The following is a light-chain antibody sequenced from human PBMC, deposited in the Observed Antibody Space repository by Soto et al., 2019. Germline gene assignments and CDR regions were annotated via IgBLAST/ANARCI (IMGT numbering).Light chain of an antibody. CDR3: QQFGSSPRT. V-gene: IGKV3-20*01. Sequence: EIVLTQSPGTLSLSPGERATLSCSASQSVSSNYLAWYQQKPGQAPRLLIYGASSRATGIPDRFSGSGSGTDFTLTISRLEPADFAVYYCQQFGSSPRTFGQGTKVEIK. J-gene: IGKJ1*01. CDR2: GAS. CDR1: QSVSSNY.